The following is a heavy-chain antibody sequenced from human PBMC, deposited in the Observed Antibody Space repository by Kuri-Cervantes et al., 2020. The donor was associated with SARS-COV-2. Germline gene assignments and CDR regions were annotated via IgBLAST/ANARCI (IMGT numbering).Heavy chain of an antibody. Sequence: GESLKISCAASGFSVSDNYLSWVRQAPGKGLEWVSVMFNAGETHYADSVKGRITISRDNAKNTLYLEMNSLSAADTAVYYCAKDGSVTKVARTTYYYYHYMDVWGKGTAVTVSS. CDR2: MFNAGET. CDR3: AKDGSVTKVARTTYYYYHYMDV. CDR1: GFSVSDNY. D-gene: IGHD4-23*01. J-gene: IGHJ6*03. V-gene: IGHV3-66*02.